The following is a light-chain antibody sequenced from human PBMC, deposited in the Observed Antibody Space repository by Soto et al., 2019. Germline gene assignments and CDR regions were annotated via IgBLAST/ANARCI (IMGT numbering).Light chain of an antibody. V-gene: IGLV2-8*01. CDR1: SSDVGAYIY. Sequence: QSALTQPHSACGSPGQSVTISCTGTSSDVGAYIYVSWYQQHAGKASKVIIYEVSKRPSGVPDRFSGAMSGNTASLTVSGLQPEDAAHYYCIPFAGNHNLLFGGRTKLTAL. CDR2: EVS. CDR3: IPFAGNHNLL. J-gene: IGLJ2*01.